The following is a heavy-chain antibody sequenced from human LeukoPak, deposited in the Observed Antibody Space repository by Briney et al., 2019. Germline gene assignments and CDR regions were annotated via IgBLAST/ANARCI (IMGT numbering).Heavy chain of an antibody. CDR2: ISSSGISI. CDR1: GFIFGSYS. D-gene: IGHD4/OR15-4a*01. V-gene: IGHV3-48*04. Sequence: PGGSLRLSCAACGFIFGSYSMNWVRQAPGKGLEWVSYISSSGISIYYADSVRGRFTISRDNAKGSLNLQMNSLRAEDTAVYYCARGVHEMDYWGQGTLVTVSS. CDR3: ARGVHEMDY. J-gene: IGHJ4*02.